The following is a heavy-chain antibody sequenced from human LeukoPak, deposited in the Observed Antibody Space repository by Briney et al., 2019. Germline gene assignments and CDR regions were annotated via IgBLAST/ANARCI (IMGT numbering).Heavy chain of an antibody. CDR1: GFTFSNYN. CDR2: ISRSSDTI. Sequence: GGSLRLSCAASGFTFSNYNMNWVRQAPGKGLEWLSYISRSSDTIYYADSVKGRFTISRDKSKNTLYLQMSSLRPEDTSVYYCVSLLTNYWFDPWGQGTLVTVSS. V-gene: IGHV3-48*01. D-gene: IGHD1/OR15-1a*01. CDR3: VSLLTNYWFDP. J-gene: IGHJ5*02.